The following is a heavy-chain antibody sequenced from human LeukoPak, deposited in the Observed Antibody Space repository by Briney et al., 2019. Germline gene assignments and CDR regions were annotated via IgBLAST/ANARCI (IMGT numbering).Heavy chain of an antibody. D-gene: IGHD3-22*01. CDR1: GGSIHSRSHL. Sequence: SETLSLTCTVSGGSIHSRSHLWGWIRQPPGKGLEWIGSIEDSGSTFYNPSLKSRVTTSIYTSKNQFSLELTSVTAADTAVYYCARVDSYDRSGHFDPWGQGTLVIVPS. V-gene: IGHV4-39*07. J-gene: IGHJ5*02. CDR3: ARVDSYDRSGHFDP. CDR2: IEDSGST.